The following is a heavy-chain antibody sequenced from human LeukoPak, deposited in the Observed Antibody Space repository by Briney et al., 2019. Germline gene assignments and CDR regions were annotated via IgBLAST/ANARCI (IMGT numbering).Heavy chain of an antibody. D-gene: IGHD2-15*01. V-gene: IGHV4-39*01. CDR1: GGSISSSSYY. Sequence: KPSETLSLTCTVSGGSISSSSYYWGWIRQPPGKGLEWIGSIYYSGSTYYNPSLKSRVTMSVDTSKNQFSLKLSSVTAADTAVYYCARRGLEVAATAGGFDYWGQGTLVTVSS. CDR3: ARRGLEVAATAGGFDY. J-gene: IGHJ4*02. CDR2: IYYSGST.